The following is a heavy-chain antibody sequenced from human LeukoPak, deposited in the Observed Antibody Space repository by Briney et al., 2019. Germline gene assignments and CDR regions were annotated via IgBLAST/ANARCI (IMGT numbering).Heavy chain of an antibody. CDR1: GGSISSGSYY. J-gene: IGHJ5*02. D-gene: IGHD2-2*01. V-gene: IGHV4-61*02. CDR3: ALRGLVRGFDP. Sequence: SETLSLTCTVSGGSISSGSYYWSWTRQPAGKGLEWIGRIYTSGSTNYNPSLKSRVTISVDTSKNQFSLKLSSVTAADTAVYYCALRGLVRGFDPWGQGTLVTVSS. CDR2: IYTSGST.